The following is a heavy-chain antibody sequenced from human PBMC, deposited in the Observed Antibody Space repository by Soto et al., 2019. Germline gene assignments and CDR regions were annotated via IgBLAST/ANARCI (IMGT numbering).Heavy chain of an antibody. J-gene: IGHJ6*02. D-gene: IGHD3-10*01. CDR2: VYHNGIT. V-gene: IGHV4-30-2*01. Sequence: PSLTCAVSGASISRVGSSWSWIRQAPGTGLEWIGYVYHNGITNYNPSLKSRVTISVDKSQNQFSLSLNSVTAADTAVYYCARGLAVRGSYGLDVWGQGTTVTAP. CDR1: GASISRVGSS. CDR3: ARGLAVRGSYGLDV.